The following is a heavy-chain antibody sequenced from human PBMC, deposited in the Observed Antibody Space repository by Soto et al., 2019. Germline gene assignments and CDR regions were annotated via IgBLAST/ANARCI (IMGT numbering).Heavy chain of an antibody. V-gene: IGHV3-23*01. J-gene: IGHJ4*02. Sequence: GGSLRLSCAASGFTFSSYAMSWVRQAPGKGLEWVSAISGSGGSTYYADSVKGRLTISRDNSKNTLYLQMNSLRAEDTAVYYCARNVLLWFGELYTFDYWGQGTLVTVSS. CDR3: ARNVLLWFGELYTFDY. CDR2: ISGSGGST. CDR1: GFTFSSYA. D-gene: IGHD3-10*01.